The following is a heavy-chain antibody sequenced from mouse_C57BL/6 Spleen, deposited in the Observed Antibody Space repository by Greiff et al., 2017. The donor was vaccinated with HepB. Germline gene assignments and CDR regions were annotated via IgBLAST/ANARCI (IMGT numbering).Heavy chain of an antibody. D-gene: IGHD3-2*02. CDR1: GYTFTDYE. Sequence: QVQLQQSGAELVRPGASVTLSCKASGYTFTDYEMHWVKQTPVHGLEWIGAIDPETGGTAYNQKFKGKAILTAEKSSSTAYMELRSLTSEDSAVYYCTRQLRRYYFDYWGQGTTLTVSS. V-gene: IGHV1-15*01. CDR2: IDPETGGT. CDR3: TRQLRRYYFDY. J-gene: IGHJ2*01.